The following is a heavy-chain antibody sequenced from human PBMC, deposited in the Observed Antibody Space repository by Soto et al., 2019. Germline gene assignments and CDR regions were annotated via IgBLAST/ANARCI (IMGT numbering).Heavy chain of an antibody. CDR3: ARDRFVVVVAATPDTSYYYGMDV. CDR2: ISYDGSNK. J-gene: IGHJ6*02. Sequence: QVQLVESGGGVVQPGRSLRLSCAASGFTFSSYAMHWVRQAPGKGLEWVAVISYDGSNKYYADSVKGRFTISRDNSKNTPYLQMNSLRAEDTAVYYCARDRFVVVVAATPDTSYYYGMDVWGQGTTVTVSS. D-gene: IGHD2-15*01. CDR1: GFTFSSYA. V-gene: IGHV3-30-3*01.